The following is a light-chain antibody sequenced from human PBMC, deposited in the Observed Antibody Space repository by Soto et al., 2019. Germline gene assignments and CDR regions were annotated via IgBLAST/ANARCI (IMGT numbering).Light chain of an antibody. CDR1: QSISSW. CDR3: QQSDRASWT. Sequence: DIQMTQSPSTLSASVGDRVIITCRASQSISSWLAWYQQKPGKAPNLLIYRASTLKSGIPSRFSGSGSGTEFTLTISSLQPDDFATYYCQQSDRASWTFGPGTQVEIK. J-gene: IGKJ1*01. CDR2: RAS. V-gene: IGKV1-5*03.